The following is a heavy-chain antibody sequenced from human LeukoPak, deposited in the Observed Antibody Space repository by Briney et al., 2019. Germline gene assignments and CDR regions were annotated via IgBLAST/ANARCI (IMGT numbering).Heavy chain of an antibody. CDR2: IYTSGST. V-gene: IGHV4-4*07. D-gene: IGHD2-2*01. CDR3: ARVSPAARRYYYYMDV. CDR1: GGSIRSYD. J-gene: IGHJ6*03. Sequence: PSETLSLTCTVSGGSIRSYDWSRVRQPAGKGLEWIGRIYTSGSTNYNPSLKSRVTMSVDTSKNQFSLKLSSVTAADTAVYYCARVSPAARRYYYYMDVWGKGTTVTVSS.